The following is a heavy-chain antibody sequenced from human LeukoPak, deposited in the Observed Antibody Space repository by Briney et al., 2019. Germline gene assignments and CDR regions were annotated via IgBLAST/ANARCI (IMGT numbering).Heavy chain of an antibody. D-gene: IGHD2-15*01. V-gene: IGHV4-38-2*02. Sequence: SETLSLTCSVSSYSISGGYYWGWIRQPPGKGLEWIGSIYHSGISYYNPSLRSRVTISADMSKNQFSLKLSSVTAADTAVYYCARDVGYCSGGSCYEVWFDPWGQGTLVTVSS. CDR3: ARDVGYCSGGSCYEVWFDP. CDR2: IYHSGIS. J-gene: IGHJ5*02. CDR1: SYSISGGYY.